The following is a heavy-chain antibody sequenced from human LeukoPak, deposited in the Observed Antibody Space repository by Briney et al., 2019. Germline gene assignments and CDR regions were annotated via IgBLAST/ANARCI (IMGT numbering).Heavy chain of an antibody. CDR1: GGSISSYY. Sequence: PSETLSLTCTVSGGSISSYYWSWIRQPPGKGLEWIGYIYYSGSTNYNPSLKSRVTISVDTSKNQFSLKLSSVTAADTAVYYCASTAADCGDYDESLWGPFDYWGQGTLVTVSS. J-gene: IGHJ4*02. D-gene: IGHD4-17*01. V-gene: IGHV4-59*01. CDR3: ASTAADCGDYDESLWGPFDY. CDR2: IYYSGST.